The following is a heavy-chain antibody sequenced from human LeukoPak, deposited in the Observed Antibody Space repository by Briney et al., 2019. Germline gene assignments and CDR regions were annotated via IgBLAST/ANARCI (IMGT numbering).Heavy chain of an antibody. CDR2: ISYSGST. Sequence: SETLSLTCTVSSGSISGYYWSWIRQPPGKGLEWVGYISYSGSTNYNPSLKSRVTISVDTSKNQFSLKLSSVTAADTAIYYCARDGGRSIAVAGTGPGWGQGTLVTVSS. CDR3: ARDGGRSIAVAGTGPG. D-gene: IGHD6-19*01. CDR1: SGSISGYY. V-gene: IGHV4-59*01. J-gene: IGHJ4*02.